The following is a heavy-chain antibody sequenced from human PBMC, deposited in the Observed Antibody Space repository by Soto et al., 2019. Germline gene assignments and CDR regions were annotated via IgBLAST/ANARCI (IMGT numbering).Heavy chain of an antibody. Sequence: EVQLVESGGGLVQPGGSLRISCAASGFTVSSNYMSWVRQAPGKGLEWVSVIYSGGSTYYADSVKGRFTISRDNSKNTLYLQRNSLRDEDTAVYYCARGNSGSYLLDYWGQGTLVTVSS. CDR3: ARGNSGSYLLDY. D-gene: IGHD1-26*01. CDR2: IYSGGST. V-gene: IGHV3-66*01. J-gene: IGHJ4*02. CDR1: GFTVSSNY.